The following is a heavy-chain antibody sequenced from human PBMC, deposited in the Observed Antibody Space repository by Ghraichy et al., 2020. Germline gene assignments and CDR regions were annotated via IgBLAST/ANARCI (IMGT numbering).Heavy chain of an antibody. CDR2: ISWNSGSI. J-gene: IGHJ6*02. Sequence: SLNISCAASGFTFDDYAMHWVRQAPGKGLEWVSGISWNSGSIGYADSVKGRFTISRDNAKNSLYLQMNSLRAEDTALYYCAKDISKRYSSSPDYYYYGMDVWGQGTTVTVSS. D-gene: IGHD6-6*01. CDR3: AKDISKRYSSSPDYYYYGMDV. V-gene: IGHV3-9*01. CDR1: GFTFDDYA.